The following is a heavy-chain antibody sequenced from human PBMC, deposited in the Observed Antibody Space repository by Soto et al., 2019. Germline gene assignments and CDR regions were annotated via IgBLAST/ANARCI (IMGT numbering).Heavy chain of an antibody. CDR3: VKGGNRHYDFWSDH. Sequence: EVQLVESGGQLVQPGRSLRLSCAASGFTFDNYVMHWVRQAPGKGLEWVSGINWNSGRIVYADSVKGRFTISRDNAKNSLYLQMNSLRVEDTALYYCVKGGNRHYDFWSDHWGQGTLVTVSS. D-gene: IGHD3-3*01. CDR2: INWNSGRI. V-gene: IGHV3-9*01. CDR1: GFTFDNYV. J-gene: IGHJ5*02.